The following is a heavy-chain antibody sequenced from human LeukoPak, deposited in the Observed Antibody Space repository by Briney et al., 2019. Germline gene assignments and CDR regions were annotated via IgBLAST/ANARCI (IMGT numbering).Heavy chain of an antibody. CDR3: AKDMNGSGWYLGY. J-gene: IGHJ4*02. V-gene: IGHV3-43D*03. Sequence: GGSLRLSCAASGFTFDDYAMHWVRHAPGKGLEWVSLISWDGGSTYYADSVKGRFTISRDNSKNSLYLQMNSLRAEDTALYYCAKDMNGSGWYLGYWGQGTLVTVSS. CDR2: ISWDGGST. D-gene: IGHD6-19*01. CDR1: GFTFDDYA.